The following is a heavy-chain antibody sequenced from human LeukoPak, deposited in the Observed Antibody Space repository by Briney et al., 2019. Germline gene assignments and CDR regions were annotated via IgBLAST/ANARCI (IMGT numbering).Heavy chain of an antibody. CDR1: GFTFDDYA. V-gene: IGHV3-43*02. CDR3: AKDMSSSGWYSVFDY. CDR2: ISGDGGST. Sequence: GGSLRLSCAASGFTFDDYAMHWVRQAPGKGLEWVSLISGDGGSTYYADSVKGRFTISRGNSKNSLYLQMNSLRTEDTALYYCAKDMSSSGWYSVFDYWGQGTLVTVSS. J-gene: IGHJ4*02. D-gene: IGHD6-19*01.